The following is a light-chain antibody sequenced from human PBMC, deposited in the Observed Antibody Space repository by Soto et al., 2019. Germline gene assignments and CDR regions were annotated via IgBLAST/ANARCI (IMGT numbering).Light chain of an antibody. CDR2: DAS. V-gene: IGKV3-11*01. J-gene: IGKJ2*01. Sequence: EIVLTQSPATLSLSPGERATLSCRASQIISTYLAWYQQKPGQAPRVLIYDASNRATGIPARFSGGGSGTDFTLTISSLEPEDFAVYYCQQRGNWPPYTFGQGTKLEIK. CDR3: QQRGNWPPYT. CDR1: QIISTY.